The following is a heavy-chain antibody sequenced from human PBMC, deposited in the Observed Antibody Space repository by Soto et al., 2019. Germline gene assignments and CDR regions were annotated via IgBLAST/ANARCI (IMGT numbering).Heavy chain of an antibody. V-gene: IGHV4-31*03. CDR3: ARTGKFYYYDMSGLPFDP. CDR1: GVSISSGGYY. J-gene: IGHJ5*02. Sequence: SETLSLTCTVSGVSISSGGYYWNWIRQHPRKGLEWIGYIYNRGSTYYNPSLKSRVSISEDTSKNQFSLKLTSVTAADTAVYFCARTGKFYYYDMSGLPFDPWGPGVLVTVSS. CDR2: IYNRGST. D-gene: IGHD3-22*01.